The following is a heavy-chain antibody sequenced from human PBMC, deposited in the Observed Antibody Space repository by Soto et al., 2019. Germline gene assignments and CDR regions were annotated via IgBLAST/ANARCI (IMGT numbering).Heavy chain of an antibody. D-gene: IGHD3-16*01. J-gene: IGHJ4*02. CDR1: GFAFDRFA. CDR3: AKATDTEYYVIDY. Sequence: EVKLLESGGGLVQPGGSLRLSCTASGFAFDRFAMNWVRQAPGKGLQWVSSISYSGGSRYYADSVKGRFTVSRDNSKKTLLLQINNLRAEDTAVYYCAKATDTEYYVIDYWGQGTLVTVAS. CDR2: ISYSGGSR. V-gene: IGHV3-23*01.